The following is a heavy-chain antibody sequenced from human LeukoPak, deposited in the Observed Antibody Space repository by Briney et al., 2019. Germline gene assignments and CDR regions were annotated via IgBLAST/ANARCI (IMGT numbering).Heavy chain of an antibody. CDR2: IKEDGSEK. CDR1: GFTFSSYA. Sequence: GGSLRLSCAASGFTFSSYAMSWVRQAPGKGLEWVANIKEDGSEKYYVGSVKGRFTISRDDAENSLYLQMNSLRAEDTAVYYCARVPFCTSASRYAIFDHWGQGTLVTVSS. V-gene: IGHV3-7*05. CDR3: ARVPFCTSASRYAIFDH. D-gene: IGHD2-2*01. J-gene: IGHJ4*02.